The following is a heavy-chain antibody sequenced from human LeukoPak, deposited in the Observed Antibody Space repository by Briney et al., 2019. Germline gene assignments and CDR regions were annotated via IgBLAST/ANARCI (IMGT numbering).Heavy chain of an antibody. D-gene: IGHD3-22*01. CDR3: AKDLGLFPNDAFDI. CDR1: GFTFDDYA. Sequence: GGSLRLSCAASGFTFDDYAMHWVRQAPGKGLEWVSAFSGSGGSTYYADSVKGRFTISRDNSKNTLYLQMNSLRAEDTAVYYCAKDLGLFPNDAFDIWGQGTMVTVSS. CDR2: FSGSGGST. J-gene: IGHJ3*02. V-gene: IGHV3-23*01.